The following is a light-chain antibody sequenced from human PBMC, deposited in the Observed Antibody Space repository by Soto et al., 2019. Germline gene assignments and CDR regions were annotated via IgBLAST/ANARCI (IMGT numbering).Light chain of an antibody. CDR2: SAS. CDR3: QQYNKWPLT. Sequence: IVNTQCPLTLSVTPGEGATLSCTASQSVNNNVAWYQQKPGHTPRLLIYSASIGATGTPARFSGSGSGSDFTLTISSLQSEDFAVYYCQQYNKWPLTFGPRTKVDIK. CDR1: QSVNNN. J-gene: IGKJ3*01. V-gene: IGKV3-15*01.